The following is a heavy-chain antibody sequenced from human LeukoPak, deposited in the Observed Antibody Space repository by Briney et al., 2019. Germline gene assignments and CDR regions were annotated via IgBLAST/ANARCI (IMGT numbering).Heavy chain of an antibody. Sequence: SETLSLTCAVYGGSFSGYYWSWIRQPPGKGLEWIGEINHSGSTNYNPSLKSRVTISVDTSKNQFSLKLSSVTAADTAVYYCARGYCSSTSCPRYDAFDIWGQGTMVTVSS. D-gene: IGHD2-2*01. J-gene: IGHJ3*02. V-gene: IGHV4-34*01. CDR2: INHSGST. CDR1: GGSFSGYY. CDR3: ARGYCSSTSCPRYDAFDI.